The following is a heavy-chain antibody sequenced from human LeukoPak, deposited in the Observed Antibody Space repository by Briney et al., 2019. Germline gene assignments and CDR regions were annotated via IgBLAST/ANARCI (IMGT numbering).Heavy chain of an antibody. Sequence: PETLSPTRPVSGASTSSIYWSWVRHPAGNGREWIGRIYTGGSTNYNPPLKSRVTMSVDTSKNQFSLKLSSVTAADTAVYYCALDSGWYYAFDIWGQGTMVTVSS. CDR2: IYTGGST. J-gene: IGHJ3*02. V-gene: IGHV4-4*07. CDR1: GASTSSIY. D-gene: IGHD6-19*01. CDR3: ALDSGWYYAFDI.